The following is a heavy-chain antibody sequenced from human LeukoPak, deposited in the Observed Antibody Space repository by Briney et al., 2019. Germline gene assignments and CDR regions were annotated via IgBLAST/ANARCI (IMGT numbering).Heavy chain of an antibody. CDR1: GGSISSYY. CDR2: IYYSGST. D-gene: IGHD4-17*01. V-gene: IGHV4-59*01. CDR3: ARDLVGYGDYVKGKYYYYMDV. J-gene: IGHJ6*03. Sequence: PSETLSLTCTVSGGSISSYYWSWIRQPPGKGLEWIGYIYYSGSTNYNPSLKSRVTISVDTSKNQFSLKLSSVTAPDTAVYYCARDLVGYGDYVKGKYYYYMDVWGKGTTVTVSS.